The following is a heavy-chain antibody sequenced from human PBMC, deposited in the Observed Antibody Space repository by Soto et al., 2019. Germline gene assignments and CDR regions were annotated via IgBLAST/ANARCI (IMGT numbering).Heavy chain of an antibody. Sequence: QVQLVESGGGVVQPGRSLGLSCAASGFTFNTYGMHWVRQAPGKGLEWVAAISYEGINKYYADSVKGRSTISRDNCKNTLYVQMNSLRPEDTAVYYCARSPQPTRGIHWYFDLWGRGILVTVSS. J-gene: IGHJ2*01. CDR3: ARSPQPTRGIHWYFDL. D-gene: IGHD1-26*01. CDR1: GFTFNTYG. V-gene: IGHV3-30*03. CDR2: ISYEGINK.